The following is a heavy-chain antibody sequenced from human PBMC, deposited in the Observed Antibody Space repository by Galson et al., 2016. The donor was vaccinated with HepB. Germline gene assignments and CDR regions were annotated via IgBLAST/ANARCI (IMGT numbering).Heavy chain of an antibody. Sequence: SLRLSCAASGFSVSSNYMSWVRQAPGKGLQWVSVFFSGGSTYYADSVKGRFTISRDNSKNTLHLQMNSLRPEDTAVYYCARDGEYYYGSGSYAETWGQGTLVTVSS. V-gene: IGHV3-53*01. J-gene: IGHJ5*02. CDR1: GFSVSSNY. CDR3: ARDGEYYYGSGSYAET. D-gene: IGHD3-10*01. CDR2: FFSGGST.